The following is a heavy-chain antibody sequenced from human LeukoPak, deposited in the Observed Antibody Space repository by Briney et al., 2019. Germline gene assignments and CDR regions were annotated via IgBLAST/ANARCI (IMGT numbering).Heavy chain of an antibody. D-gene: IGHD2-2*02. V-gene: IGHV5-51*03. J-gene: IGHJ4*02. CDR3: AIAGDSSTSCYRCFGY. CDR2: IHVYDSET. Sequence: EVQLVQSGAEVKKPGESLKISCMDSGDSFTNYWIGWVRQMPGKGLEWMGIIHVYDSETTYSPPFQGQVTISADKSISTAYLQWSSLKASDTAMYYCAIAGDSSTSCYRCFGYWGLGTLVTVSS. CDR1: GDSFTNYW.